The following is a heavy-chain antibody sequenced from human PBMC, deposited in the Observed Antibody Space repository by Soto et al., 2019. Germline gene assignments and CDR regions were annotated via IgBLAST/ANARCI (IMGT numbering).Heavy chain of an antibody. V-gene: IGHV4-34*01. CDR1: GGSFSGYY. D-gene: IGHD4-17*01. Sequence: SETLSLTCAVYGGSFSGYYWSWIRQPPGKGLEWIGEINHSGSTNYNPSLKSRVTISVDTSKNQFSLKLSSVTAADTAVYYCARVDYGDYYFDYWGQGTLVTVSS. CDR3: ARVDYGDYYFDY. J-gene: IGHJ4*02. CDR2: INHSGST.